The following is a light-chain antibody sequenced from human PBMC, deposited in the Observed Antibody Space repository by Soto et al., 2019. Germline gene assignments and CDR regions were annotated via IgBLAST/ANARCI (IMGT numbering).Light chain of an antibody. CDR2: GAS. CDR1: QSVSSN. J-gene: IGKJ2*01. Sequence: EIVMTQSPATLSVSPGERATLSCRASQSVSSNLAWYQQKPGQAPRLLIYGASTRATGIPARFSGSGSGTDFTLTISSLQSEAFAVYYCQQYNNWPPMYTFGQGTKVEIK. CDR3: QQYNNWPPMYT. V-gene: IGKV3-15*01.